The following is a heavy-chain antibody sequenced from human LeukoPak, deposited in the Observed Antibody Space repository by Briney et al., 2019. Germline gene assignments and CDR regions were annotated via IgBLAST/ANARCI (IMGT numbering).Heavy chain of an antibody. V-gene: IGHV4-30-4*01. CDR3: ARESVWSGNFKLYYYGMDV. Sequence: SETLSLTCTVSGGSISSGDYYWSWIRQPPGKDLEWIGYIYYSGSTYYNPSLKSRVTISVDTSKNQFSLKLSSVTAADTAVYYCARESVWSGNFKLYYYGMDVWGQGTTVTVSS. J-gene: IGHJ6*02. CDR2: IYYSGST. D-gene: IGHD3-3*01. CDR1: GGSISSGDYY.